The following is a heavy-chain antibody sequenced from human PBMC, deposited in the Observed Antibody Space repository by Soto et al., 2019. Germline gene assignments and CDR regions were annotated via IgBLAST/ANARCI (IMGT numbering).Heavy chain of an antibody. D-gene: IGHD3-16*01. CDR2: ISYDGSNK. CDR1: GFTFSSYA. CDR3: AGGGRWLQSSFDY. J-gene: IGHJ4*02. V-gene: IGHV3-30-3*01. Sequence: QVQLVESGGGVVQPGRSLRLSCAASGFTFSSYAMHWVRQAPGKGLEWVAVISYDGSNKYYADSVKGRFTISRDNSKNTLYLQMTSLRAEDTAVYYCAGGGRWLQSSFDYWGQGTLVTVS.